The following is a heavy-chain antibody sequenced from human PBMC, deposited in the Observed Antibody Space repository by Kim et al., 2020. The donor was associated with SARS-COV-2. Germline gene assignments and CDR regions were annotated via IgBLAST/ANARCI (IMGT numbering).Heavy chain of an antibody. CDR2: ITGSGDST. CDR1: GFPFSSYA. J-gene: IGHJ6*03. CDR3: AKGSSFYNYYYIDV. V-gene: IGHV3-23*01. Sequence: GGSLRLSCAASGFPFSSYAMSWVRQAPGKGLEWVSGITGSGDSTYYAESVKGRFTISRDNSKNTLYLQMNSLGAEDTAVYYCAKGSSFYNYYYIDVWGKG.